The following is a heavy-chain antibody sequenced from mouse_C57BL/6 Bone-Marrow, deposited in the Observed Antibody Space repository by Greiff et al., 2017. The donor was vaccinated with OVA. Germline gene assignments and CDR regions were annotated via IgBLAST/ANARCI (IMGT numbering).Heavy chain of an antibody. J-gene: IGHJ1*03. D-gene: IGHD1-1*01. V-gene: IGHV5-9*01. CDR3: ARQGSSYRYFDV. CDR2: ISGGGGNT. Sequence: EVKVVESGGGLVKPGGSLKLSCAASGFTFSSYTMSWVRQTPEKRLEWVATISGGGGNTYYPDSVKGRFTITRDNAKNTRYLPMSSLRSEDTALYYCARQGSSYRYFDVWGTGTTVTVSS. CDR1: GFTFSSYT.